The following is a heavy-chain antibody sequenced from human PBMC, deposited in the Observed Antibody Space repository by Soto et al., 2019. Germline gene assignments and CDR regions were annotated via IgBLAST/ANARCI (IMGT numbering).Heavy chain of an antibody. CDR2: IYYSGST. Sequence: QVQLQESGPGLVKPSQTLSLTCTVSGGSISSGGYYWSWIRQHPGKGLEWIGYIYYSGSTYYNPSLKSRVTISVDTSKNQFALKLSSVTAADTAVYFCARGPLWFGELNGAWFDPWGQGTLVTVSS. D-gene: IGHD3-10*01. V-gene: IGHV4-31*03. J-gene: IGHJ5*02. CDR3: ARGPLWFGELNGAWFDP. CDR1: GGSISSGGYY.